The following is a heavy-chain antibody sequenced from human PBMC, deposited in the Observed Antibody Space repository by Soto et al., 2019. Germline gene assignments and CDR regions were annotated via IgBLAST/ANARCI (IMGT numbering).Heavy chain of an antibody. CDR2: ISGSGGST. V-gene: IGHV3-23*01. CDR3: ARHYDSSGLYYFDY. D-gene: IGHD3-22*01. Sequence: PGGSLRLSCAASGFTFSSYAMSWVRQAPGKGLEWVSAISGSGGSTYYADSVKGRFTISRDNSKNTLYLQMNSLRAEDTAVYYCARHYDSSGLYYFDYWGQGTLVTVSS. CDR1: GFTFSSYA. J-gene: IGHJ4*02.